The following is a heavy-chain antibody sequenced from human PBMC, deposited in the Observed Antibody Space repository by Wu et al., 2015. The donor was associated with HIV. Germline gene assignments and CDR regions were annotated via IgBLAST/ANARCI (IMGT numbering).Heavy chain of an antibody. CDR3: ARAHLDIVAVIAAPEDTGYFNY. D-gene: IGHD2-15*01. J-gene: IGHJ4*02. V-gene: IGHV1-2*02. Sequence: QVQLVQSGAEMKKPGASVTVSCKASGYTFTGHFMHWVRQAPGQGLEWMGWINPNSGDTNYVQKFQGRVTMTRDTSISTVYMELSSLKSEDTAVYYCARAHLDIVAVIAAPEDTGYFNYWGQGTLVTVSS. CDR1: GYTFTGHF. CDR2: INPNSGDT.